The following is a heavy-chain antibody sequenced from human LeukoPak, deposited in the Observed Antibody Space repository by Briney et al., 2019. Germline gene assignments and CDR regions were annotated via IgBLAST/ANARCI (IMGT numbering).Heavy chain of an antibody. CDR1: GFTFNTYW. V-gene: IGHV3-7*01. D-gene: IGHD3-16*01. CDR2: IKQDGSER. Sequence: LPGGSLRLSCAASGFTFNTYWMTWVRQAPGKGLEWVANIKQDGSERYYVDSVKGRFTISRDNAKNSLYLQMNSLRVEDTAVYYCARGGGLWGQGTLVTVS. J-gene: IGHJ4*02. CDR3: ARGGGL.